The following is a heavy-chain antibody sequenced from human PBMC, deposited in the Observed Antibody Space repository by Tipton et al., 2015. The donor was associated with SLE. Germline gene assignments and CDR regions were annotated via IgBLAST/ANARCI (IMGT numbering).Heavy chain of an antibody. V-gene: IGHV3-21*01. CDR3: ARGPYYYDSSGPSDV. Sequence: SLRLSCAASGFTFSTYAMHWVRQAPGKGLEWVSSISSSSSYIDYADSVKGRFTISRDNAKNSLYLQMNSLRAEDTAVYYCARGPYYYDSSGPSDVWGKGTTVTVSS. CDR1: GFTFSTYA. J-gene: IGHJ6*04. D-gene: IGHD3-22*01. CDR2: ISSSSSYI.